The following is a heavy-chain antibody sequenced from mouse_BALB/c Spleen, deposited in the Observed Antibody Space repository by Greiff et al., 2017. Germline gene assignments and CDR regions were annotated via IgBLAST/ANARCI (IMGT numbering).Heavy chain of an antibody. D-gene: IGHD1-1*01. CDR2: INPYNDGT. Sequence: VQLQQSGPELVKPGASVKMSCKASGYTFTSYVMHWVKQKPGQGLEWIGYINPYNDGTKYNEKFQGKATLTSDKSSSTAYMELSSLTSEDSAVYYCARRGYGSSYAYWYFDVWGAGTTVTVSS. J-gene: IGHJ1*01. CDR3: ARRGYGSSYAYWYFDV. CDR1: GYTFTSYV. V-gene: IGHV1-14*01.